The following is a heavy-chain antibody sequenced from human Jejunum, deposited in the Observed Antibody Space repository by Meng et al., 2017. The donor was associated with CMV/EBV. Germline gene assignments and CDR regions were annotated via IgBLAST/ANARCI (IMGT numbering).Heavy chain of an antibody. Sequence: QVQVRESGAEVKSPGSSVRPSCKSSGCVFTTYALTWVRQAPGQGLEWMGGIIAVLTTPNYAPKFQGRLTITADASTGTTYMELSSLTSEDTAVYFCARRFTNGWQPFDFWGQGTLVTVSS. CDR2: IIAVLTTP. J-gene: IGHJ4*02. V-gene: IGHV1-69*12. CDR1: GCVFTTYA. D-gene: IGHD2-8*01. CDR3: ARRFTNGWQPFDF.